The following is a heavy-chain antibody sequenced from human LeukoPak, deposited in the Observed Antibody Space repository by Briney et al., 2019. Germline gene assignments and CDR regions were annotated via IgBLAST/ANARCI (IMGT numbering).Heavy chain of an antibody. CDR2: IYYSGST. CDR1: GGSINSGGYY. V-gene: IGHV4-31*03. CDR3: AGEYYDFWSGYYVDY. J-gene: IGHJ4*02. D-gene: IGHD3-3*01. Sequence: SETLSLTCSVSGGSINSGGYYWSWLRQHPGKGLEWIGYIYYSGSTYYNPSLKSRVIISVDTSKNQFSLKLSSVTAADTAVYYCAGEYYDFWSGYYVDYWGQGTLVTVSS.